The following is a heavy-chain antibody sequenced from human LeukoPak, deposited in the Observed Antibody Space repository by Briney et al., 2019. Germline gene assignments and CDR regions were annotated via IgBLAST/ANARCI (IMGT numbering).Heavy chain of an antibody. V-gene: IGHV1-2*02. D-gene: IGHD3-22*01. CDR2: INPNSGGT. J-gene: IGHJ4*02. Sequence: GASVKVSCKASGYTFTGYYMHWVRQAPGQGLEWMGWINPNSGGTNYAQKFQGRVTMTEDTSTDTAYMELSSLRSEDTAVYYCATTAYYYDSSGSNLWGQGTLVTVSS. CDR3: ATTAYYYDSSGSNL. CDR1: GYTFTGYY.